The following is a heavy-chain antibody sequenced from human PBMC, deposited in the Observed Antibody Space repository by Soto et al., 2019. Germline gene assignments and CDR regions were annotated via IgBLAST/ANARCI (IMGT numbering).Heavy chain of an antibody. J-gene: IGHJ4*02. V-gene: IGHV1-69*06. CDR1: RATRNHYA. Sequence: QVQLVQSGAEVKKPGSSVLVSCHASRATRNHYAITRVRQATGQGLEWMGEIIPMFNTTTYARKLQGRLTITADKSTDTAYMEVSGLRSEDTAIYYGARTGRAGYNLLLDYWGQRTRVIVSS. CDR2: IIPMFNTT. D-gene: IGHD5-12*01. CDR3: ARTGRAGYNLLLDY.